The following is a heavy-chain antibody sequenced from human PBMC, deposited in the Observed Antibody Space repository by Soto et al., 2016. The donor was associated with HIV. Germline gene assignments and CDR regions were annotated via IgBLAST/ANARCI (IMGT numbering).Heavy chain of an antibody. D-gene: IGHD3-16*01. V-gene: IGHV3-74*01. Sequence: EVQPVESGGGLVQTGGSLTLSCAVPEFTFSTYWMHWVRQAPGKGLVWVSRITPDGSGTNYADSVKGRFTISRDNAKNTLYLQMNSLRVEDTAVYYCIKDAFGPDDQWGQGTLVTVSS. J-gene: IGHJ4*02. CDR1: EFTFSTYW. CDR2: ITPDGSGT. CDR3: IKDAFGPDDQ.